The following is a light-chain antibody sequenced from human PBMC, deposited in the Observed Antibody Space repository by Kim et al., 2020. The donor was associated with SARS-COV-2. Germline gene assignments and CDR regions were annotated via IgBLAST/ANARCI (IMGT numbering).Light chain of an antibody. Sequence: SVKLTCTLSSGHSSYAIASHQQQPEKGPRYLMKLNSDGSHSKGDGIPDRFSGSSSGAERYLTISSLQSEDEADYYCQTWGTGIRVFGGGTKLTVL. V-gene: IGLV4-69*01. CDR3: QTWGTGIRV. CDR2: LNSDGSH. CDR1: SGHSSYA. J-gene: IGLJ3*02.